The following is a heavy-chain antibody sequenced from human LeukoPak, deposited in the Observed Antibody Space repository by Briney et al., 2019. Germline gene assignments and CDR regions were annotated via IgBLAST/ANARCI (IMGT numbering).Heavy chain of an antibody. Sequence: AETLSLTCTDSGGSISRYHCSWIRQPPGKGPEWNGHLYYSGSTNYNPSLKSRVTISVDTAKNQFSLKLSSVTAADTAVYYCARVNGGAVAGYYFDYWGQGTLVTVSS. CDR3: ARVNGGAVAGYYFDY. V-gene: IGHV4-59*01. D-gene: IGHD6-19*01. CDR1: GGSISRYH. J-gene: IGHJ4*02. CDR2: LYYSGST.